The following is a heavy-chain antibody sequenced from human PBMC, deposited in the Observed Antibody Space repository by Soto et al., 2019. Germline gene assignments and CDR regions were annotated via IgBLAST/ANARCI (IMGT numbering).Heavy chain of an antibody. CDR3: ANDEGWEPLLPAFYM. V-gene: IGHV3-30*18. D-gene: IGHD1-26*01. Sequence: QVQLVESGGGVVQPGRSLRLSCAASGFTFSSYGMHWVRQAPGKGLEWVAVISYDGSNKYYADSVKGRFTISRDNSKNSLDLEMNSLRGEDTAVYYCANDEGWEPLLPAFYMWGQGAIVTVSS. CDR2: ISYDGSNK. CDR1: GFTFSSYG. J-gene: IGHJ3*02.